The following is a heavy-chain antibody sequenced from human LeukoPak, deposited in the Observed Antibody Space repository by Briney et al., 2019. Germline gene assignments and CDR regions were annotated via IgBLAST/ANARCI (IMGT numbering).Heavy chain of an antibody. CDR3: ARDLDYGGRSNFDH. V-gene: IGHV3-74*03. J-gene: IGHJ4*02. Sequence: GGSLRLACAASGFTFSTYWMHWVRQAPGKGLVWVSRIKSDGSSIMYADSVRGRFTISRDNAKNTLYLQMNSLRAEDTTVYYCARDLDYGGRSNFDHWGQGTLVTVSS. CDR1: GFTFSTYW. D-gene: IGHD4-23*01. CDR2: IKSDGSSI.